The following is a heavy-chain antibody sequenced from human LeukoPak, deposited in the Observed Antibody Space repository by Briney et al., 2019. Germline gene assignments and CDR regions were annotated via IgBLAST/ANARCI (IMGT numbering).Heavy chain of an antibody. V-gene: IGHV4-39*01. Sequence: SETLSLTCTVSGGSISSSSYYWGWIRQPPGKGLGWIGSIYYSGSTYYNPSLKSRVTISVDTSKNQFSLKLSSVTAADTAVYYCARLPYYDFWSGYYQDYWGQGTLVTVSS. CDR1: GGSISSSSYY. D-gene: IGHD3-3*01. J-gene: IGHJ4*02. CDR2: IYYSGST. CDR3: ARLPYYDFWSGYYQDY.